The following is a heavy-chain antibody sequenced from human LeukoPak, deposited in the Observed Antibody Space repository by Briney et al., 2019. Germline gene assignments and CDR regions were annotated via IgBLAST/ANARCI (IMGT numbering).Heavy chain of an antibody. CDR1: GLTFSDYA. D-gene: IGHD4-17*01. Sequence: GGSLRVPCAASGLTFSDYAMNWVRQAPGKGLEWVSTISGSAGSTYYADAVKGRFTISRDNSKSTLYLQMNSLRADDTAVYYCAKALRTDYYYYMDVWGKGTTVTVSS. CDR3: AKALRTDYYYYMDV. J-gene: IGHJ6*03. CDR2: ISGSAGST. V-gene: IGHV3-23*01.